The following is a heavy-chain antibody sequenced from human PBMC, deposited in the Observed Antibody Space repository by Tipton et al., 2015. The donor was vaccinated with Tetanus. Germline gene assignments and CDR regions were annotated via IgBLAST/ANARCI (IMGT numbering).Heavy chain of an antibody. CDR1: GYIFNNYW. D-gene: IGHD2-8*01. CDR2: IYPGDSDT. CDR3: ARAHCTDGVCNFDF. V-gene: IGHV5-51*01. Sequence: VQLVQSGGEVKKPGESLKISCKGSGYIFNNYWIGWVRQKPGKGLEWMGIIYPGDSDTRYSPSIQGQVTISVDKSINTAYLQWSSLKASDTSMFYCARAHCTDGVCNFDFWGQGALVTVAS. J-gene: IGHJ4*02.